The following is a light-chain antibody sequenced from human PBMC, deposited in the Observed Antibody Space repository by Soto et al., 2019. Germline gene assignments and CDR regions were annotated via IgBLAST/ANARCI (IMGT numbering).Light chain of an antibody. CDR1: SSDVGAYNF. J-gene: IGLJ1*01. CDR3: ISHTTRRTLV. CDR2: EVS. Sequence: QSALTQPASVSGSPGQSITISCTGSSSDVGAYNFVSWYQQHPGQGPKLMIFEVSNRPSGVSNRFSGSKSGNSASLTISGLQAEDEADYYCISHTTRRTLVFGTGTKLTVL. V-gene: IGLV2-14*01.